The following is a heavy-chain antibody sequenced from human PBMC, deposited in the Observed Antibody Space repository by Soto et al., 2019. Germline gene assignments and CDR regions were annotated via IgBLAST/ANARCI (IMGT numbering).Heavy chain of an antibody. CDR3: ARVGLNYYDSSGYPKVDYYYYYGMDV. D-gene: IGHD3-22*01. J-gene: IGHJ6*02. CDR2: ISAYNGNT. Sequence: ASVKVSCKASGYTFTSYGISWVRQAPGQGLEWMGWISAYNGNTNYAQKLQGRVTMTTDTSTSTAYMELRSLRSDDTAMYYCARVGLNYYDSSGYPKVDYYYYYGMDVWGQGTTVTVSS. V-gene: IGHV1-18*01. CDR1: GYTFTSYG.